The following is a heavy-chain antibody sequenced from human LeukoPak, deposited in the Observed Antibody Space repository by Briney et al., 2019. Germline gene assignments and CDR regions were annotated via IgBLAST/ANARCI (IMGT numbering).Heavy chain of an antibody. CDR1: GFTFDDYG. CDR3: AKGLKSKGGPAY. J-gene: IGHJ4*02. CDR2: ISGDGGKT. D-gene: IGHD1-26*01. Sequence: GGSLRLSCAASGFTFDDYGMHWVRQAPGKGLEWVSLISGDGGKTYYADFVKGRFTVSRDSSKTSLYLQMNSLRSEDTALYYCAKGLKSKGGPAYWGQGALVTVSS. V-gene: IGHV3-43*02.